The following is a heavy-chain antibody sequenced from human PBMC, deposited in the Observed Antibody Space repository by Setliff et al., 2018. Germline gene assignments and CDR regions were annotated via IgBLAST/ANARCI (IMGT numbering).Heavy chain of an antibody. CDR2: IIPIFGTA. Sequence: SVKVSCKASGGTFSSYAIGWVRQAPGQGLEWMGGIIPIFGTANYAQKFQGRVTITTDESTSTAYMELSSLRSEDTAVYYCARATYYYDSSGYFLDAFDIWGQGTMVTVSS. J-gene: IGHJ3*02. D-gene: IGHD3-22*01. V-gene: IGHV1-69*05. CDR1: GGTFSSYA. CDR3: ARATYYYDSSGYFLDAFDI.